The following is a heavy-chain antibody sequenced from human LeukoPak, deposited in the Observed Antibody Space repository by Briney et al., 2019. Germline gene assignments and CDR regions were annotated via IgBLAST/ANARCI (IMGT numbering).Heavy chain of an antibody. D-gene: IGHD5-12*01. CDR1: GCSISSGGYY. CDR3: AKDGYSGYDLRY. V-gene: IGHV4-31*03. J-gene: IGHJ4*02. CDR2: IYYSGST. Sequence: PSQTLSLTCTVSGCSISSGGYYWSWIPQPPGKGLEWIGYIYYSGSTYYNPPLKSRVTIPVDTSKNHYYLKLSSVTAADTAVYYCAKDGYSGYDLRYCGRGTLVTVSS.